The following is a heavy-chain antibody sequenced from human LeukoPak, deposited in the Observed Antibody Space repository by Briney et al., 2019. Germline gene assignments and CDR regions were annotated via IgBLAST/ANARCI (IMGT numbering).Heavy chain of an antibody. D-gene: IGHD3-22*01. J-gene: IGHJ3*02. V-gene: IGHV1-18*01. CDR1: GYTFNTFG. Sequence: ASVKVSCKASGYTFNTFGITWVRQAPGQGLEWLGWIAVYNGDTNYAQKFQGRVTLTRDTSTSTVYMELSRLRSDDTAVYYCALVITDAFDIWGQGTMVTVSS. CDR2: IAVYNGDT. CDR3: ALVITDAFDI.